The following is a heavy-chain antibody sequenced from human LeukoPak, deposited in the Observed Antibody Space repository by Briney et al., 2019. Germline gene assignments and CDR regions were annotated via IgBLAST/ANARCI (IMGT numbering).Heavy chain of an antibody. D-gene: IGHD6-19*01. CDR3: ARGGKAVAGLPADY. CDR2: INHSGST. CDR1: GGSFSGYY. Sequence: SETLSLTCAVYGGSFSGYYWSWIRQPPGKGLEWIGEINHSGSTNYNPSLKSRVTISVDTSKNQFSLKLSSVTAAVTAVYYCARGGKAVAGLPADYWGQGTLVTVSS. J-gene: IGHJ4*02. V-gene: IGHV4-34*01.